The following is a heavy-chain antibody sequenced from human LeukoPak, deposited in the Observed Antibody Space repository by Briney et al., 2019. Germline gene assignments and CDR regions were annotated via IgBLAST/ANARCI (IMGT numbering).Heavy chain of an antibody. Sequence: GGSLRLSCAASGFMFSGFWMTWVRQAPGKGLEWVAHIKEDGSATKSIDAVKGRFTISRDNAKNSLYLQMNSLRAEDTAVYYCARPAKGVSSGYSFDYWGQGTLVTVSS. CDR1: GFMFSGFW. J-gene: IGHJ4*02. CDR2: IKEDGSAT. CDR3: ARPAKGVSSGYSFDY. V-gene: IGHV3-7*03. D-gene: IGHD3-22*01.